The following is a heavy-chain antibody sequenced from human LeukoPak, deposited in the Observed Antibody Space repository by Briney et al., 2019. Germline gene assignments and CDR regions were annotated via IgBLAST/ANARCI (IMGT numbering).Heavy chain of an antibody. CDR3: ARAPDIGARQYYFDY. CDR2: IIPIFGTA. CDR1: GGTFSSYA. V-gene: IGHV1-69*05. Sequence: ASVKVSCKASGGTFSSYAISWVRQAPGQGLEWTGRIIPIFGTANYAQKFQGRVTITTDESTSTAYMELSSLRSEDTAVYYCARAPDIGARQYYFDYWGQGALVTVSS. D-gene: IGHD6-6*01. J-gene: IGHJ4*02.